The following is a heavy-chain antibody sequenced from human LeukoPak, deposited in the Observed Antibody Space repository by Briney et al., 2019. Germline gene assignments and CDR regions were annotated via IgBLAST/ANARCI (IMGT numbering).Heavy chain of an antibody. V-gene: IGHV3-74*01. CDR2: INTDGNST. Sequence: GGSLRLSCAASGFTFSSYWMHWVRQAPGKGLVWVSRINTDGNSTNYADSLKGRFTISRDNAKNTLYLQMNNLSAEDTAVYYCARVKDGSGNYRYFDYWGQGTLVTVSS. J-gene: IGHJ4*02. D-gene: IGHD3-10*01. CDR1: GFTFSSYW. CDR3: ARVKDGSGNYRYFDY.